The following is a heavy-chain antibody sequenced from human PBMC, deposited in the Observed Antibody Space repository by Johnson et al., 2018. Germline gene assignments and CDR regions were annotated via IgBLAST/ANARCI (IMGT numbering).Heavy chain of an antibody. CDR1: GGSISSYY. Sequence: QVQLQESGPGLVKPSETLSLTCTVSGGSISSYYWSWIRQPPGKGLEWIGYIYYSGSTNYNPSLKSRVTISVDTSKNQFSQKLSSVTAEDTAVYYCEVPNGGYFDFWSGLEYFQHWGQGTLVTVSS. CDR3: EVPNGGYFDFWSGLEYFQH. V-gene: IGHV4-59*01. CDR2: IYYSGST. J-gene: IGHJ1*01. D-gene: IGHD3-3*01.